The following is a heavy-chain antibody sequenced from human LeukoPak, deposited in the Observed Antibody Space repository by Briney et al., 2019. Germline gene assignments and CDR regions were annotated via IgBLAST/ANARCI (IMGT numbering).Heavy chain of an antibody. D-gene: IGHD2-15*01. Sequence: GASVKVSCKSSGYTFTDYHVHWVRQAPGQGLEWLGKMFASGETGSNAQKLKGRVTLTRGTSTATVYMELSSLTAEDTAMYFCARETPGAYSFDYWGQGVLVTVSS. J-gene: IGHJ4*02. V-gene: IGHV1-46*04. CDR2: MFASGETG. CDR3: ARETPGAYSFDY. CDR1: GYTFTDYH.